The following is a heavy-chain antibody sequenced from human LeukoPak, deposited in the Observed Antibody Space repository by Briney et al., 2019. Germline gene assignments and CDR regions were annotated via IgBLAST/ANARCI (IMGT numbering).Heavy chain of an antibody. V-gene: IGHV4-34*01. D-gene: IGHD2-2*01. J-gene: IGHJ4*02. CDR3: ASVLFRLGYCSSTSCPRYFDY. Sequence: PSETLSLTCAVYGGSFSGYYWSWIRQPPGKGLEWIGEINHSGSTNYNPSLKSRVTISVDTSKNQFSLKLSSVTAADTAVYYCASVLFRLGYCSSTSCPRYFDYWGQGTLVTVSS. CDR1: GGSFSGYY. CDR2: INHSGST.